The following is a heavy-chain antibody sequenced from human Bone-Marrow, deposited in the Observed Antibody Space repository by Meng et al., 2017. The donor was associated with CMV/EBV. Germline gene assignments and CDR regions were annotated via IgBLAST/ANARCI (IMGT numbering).Heavy chain of an antibody. CDR2: IIPILGIA. CDR3: ARDRMVRGVANWFDP. V-gene: IGHV1-69*04. J-gene: IGHJ5*02. CDR1: GYTSTSYG. D-gene: IGHD3-10*01. Sequence: SVKVSCKASGYTSTSYGISWVRQAPGQGLEWMGRIIPILGIANYAQKFQGRVTITADKSTSTAYMELSSLRSEDTAVYYCARDRMVRGVANWFDPWGQGTLVTVSS.